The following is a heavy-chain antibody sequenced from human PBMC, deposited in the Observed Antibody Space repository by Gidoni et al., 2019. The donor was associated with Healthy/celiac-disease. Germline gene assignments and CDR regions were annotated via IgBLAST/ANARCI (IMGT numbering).Heavy chain of an antibody. D-gene: IGHD3-16*01. Sequence: EEQLLESGGGWVQPEGSLSLSCVASASTLSGYEMHWGRRAPGKGLQGVSDSISNGSTIYYADSVKGRFTISIDNSKNSLYLQMNSVRAEDTAVYYCARDRVPTGGAAKPWNWFDPWGQGTLVTVSS. CDR3: ARDRVPTGGAAKPWNWFDP. V-gene: IGHV3-48*03. J-gene: IGHJ5*02. CDR2: SISNGSTI. CDR1: ASTLSGYE.